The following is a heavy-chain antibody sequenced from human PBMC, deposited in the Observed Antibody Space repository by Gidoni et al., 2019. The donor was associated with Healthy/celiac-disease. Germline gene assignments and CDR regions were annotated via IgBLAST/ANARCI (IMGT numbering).Heavy chain of an antibody. V-gene: IGHV4-39*01. J-gene: IGHJ5*02. CDR2: IYYSGST. CDR3: ARQPTVFSVTTVGFDP. Sequence: QLQLQESGPGLVKPSETLSLTCTVSGGSISSSSYYWGWLRQPPGKGLEWIGSIYYSGSTYYNPSLKSRVTISVDTSKNQFSLKLSSVTAADTAVYYCARQPTVFSVTTVGFDPWGQGTLVTVSS. D-gene: IGHD4-17*01. CDR1: GGSISSSSYY.